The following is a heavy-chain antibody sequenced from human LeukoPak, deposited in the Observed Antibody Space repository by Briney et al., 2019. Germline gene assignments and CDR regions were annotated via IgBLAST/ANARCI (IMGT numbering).Heavy chain of an antibody. V-gene: IGHV4-38-2*02. Sequence: SETLSLTCTVSGYSISSGYYWGWIRQPPGKGLEWIGSIYHSGSTYYNPSLKSRVTISVDTSKNQFSLKLSSVAAADTAVYYCARVALGFYYYYMDVWGKGTTVTVSS. J-gene: IGHJ6*03. D-gene: IGHD3-16*01. CDR2: IYHSGST. CDR3: ARVALGFYYYYMDV. CDR1: GYSISSGYY.